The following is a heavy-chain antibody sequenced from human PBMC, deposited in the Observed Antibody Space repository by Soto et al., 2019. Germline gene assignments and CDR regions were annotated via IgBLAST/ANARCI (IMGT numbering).Heavy chain of an antibody. V-gene: IGHV4-38-2*02. D-gene: IGHD2-21*02. CDR2: IYHGGNT. CDR3: ARAHIMVVAGRTFDF. CDR1: NYSIGSAHY. J-gene: IGHJ2*01. Sequence: LSLTCTVSNYSIGSAHYWGLIRQSPGKGPEWIASIYHGGNTFYNPSLKSRIIISMDTSKNQMSLKLRSVTAADTDVYLCARAHIMVVAGRTFDFCGRGNLVPVSS.